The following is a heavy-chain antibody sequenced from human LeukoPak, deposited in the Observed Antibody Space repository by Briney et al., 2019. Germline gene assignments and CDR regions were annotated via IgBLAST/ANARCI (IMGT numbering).Heavy chain of an antibody. CDR2: FSYSGPT. V-gene: IGHV4-39*01. D-gene: IGHD4-11*01. Sequence: SETLSLTCTVSGDSITSSCFYWAWFRQPPGKGLEWIGSFSYSGPTYYYPSLKSRLTISVDTSKNQFSLKLTSVTAADTAVYYCARRGSNPRDYDYWGKGTLVTVSS. CDR3: ARRGSNPRDYDY. J-gene: IGHJ4*02. CDR1: GDSITSSCFY.